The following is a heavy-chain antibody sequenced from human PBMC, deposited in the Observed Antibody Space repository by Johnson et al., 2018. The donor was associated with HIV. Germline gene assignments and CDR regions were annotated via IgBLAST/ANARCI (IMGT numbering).Heavy chain of an antibody. CDR3: ARDGRDLVTRGSFDV. Sequence: QVQLVESGGGVVQPGRSLRLSCAASGFTFSSYSVHWVRQAPGKGLEWVAVISFDGYNKYYADSVKGRFTISRDSSEKTLYLQMNSLRPEDTAVSYCARDGRDLVTRGSFDVWGQGTVVTVSS. J-gene: IGHJ3*01. CDR1: GFTFSSYS. D-gene: IGHD5-18*01. CDR2: ISFDGYNK. V-gene: IGHV3-30*14.